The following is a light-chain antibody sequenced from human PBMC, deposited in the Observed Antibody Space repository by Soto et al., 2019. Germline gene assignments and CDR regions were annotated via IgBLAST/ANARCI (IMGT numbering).Light chain of an antibody. J-gene: IGLJ3*02. V-gene: IGLV2-14*01. Sequence: QSVLTQPASVSGSPGQSITISCTGTSSDVGGYDFVSWYQHHPGKAPRLIIYQVNNRPSGVSNRFSGSKSGNTASLTISGLQPEDEADYYCSSYISMIVRVFGGGTQLTVL. CDR3: SSYISMIVRV. CDR2: QVN. CDR1: SSDVGGYDF.